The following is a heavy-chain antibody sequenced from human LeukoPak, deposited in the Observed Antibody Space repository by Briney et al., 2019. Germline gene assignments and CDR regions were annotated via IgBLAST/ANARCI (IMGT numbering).Heavy chain of an antibody. CDR3: ARMGGNGALDI. D-gene: IGHD1-26*01. J-gene: IGHJ3*02. CDR2: INSDGSST. V-gene: IGHV3-74*01. Sequence: GGSLRLSCAASGFTFSGYWMHWVRQAPGKGLLWVSRINSDGSSTSYADSVKGRFTISRDNARNTLYLQMNSLRAEDTAVYYCARMGGNGALDIWGQGTMVTVSS. CDR1: GFTFSGYW.